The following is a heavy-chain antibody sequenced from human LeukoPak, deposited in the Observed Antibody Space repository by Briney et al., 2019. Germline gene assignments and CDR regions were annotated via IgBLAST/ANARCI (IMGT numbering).Heavy chain of an antibody. J-gene: IGHJ4*02. V-gene: IGHV3-66*01. D-gene: IGHD5-18*01. CDR2: ICSGGTT. CDR3: ARDQYSYAHAAH. Sequence: PGGSLRLSCAASGFTVSSNYMSWVRQAPGKGLEWVSVICSGGTTYYADSVKGRFTISRDNSKNTLRLQMNSLRAEDTAVYYCARDQYSYAHAAHWGQGTLVTVSS. CDR1: GFTVSSNY.